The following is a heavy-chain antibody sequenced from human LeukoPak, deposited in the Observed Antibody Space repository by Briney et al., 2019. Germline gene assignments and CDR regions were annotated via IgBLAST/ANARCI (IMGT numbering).Heavy chain of an antibody. CDR3: ARGDYDYVWGSYRYYYFDY. V-gene: IGHV3-66*01. CDR2: IYSGGST. CDR1: GFTVSSNY. D-gene: IGHD3-16*02. Sequence: PGGSLRLSCAASGFTVSSNYMSWVRQAPGKGLEWVSVIYSGGSTYYADSVKGRFTISRDNSKNTLYLQMNSLRAEDTAVYYCARGDYDYVWGSYRYYYFDYWGQGTLVTVSS. J-gene: IGHJ4*02.